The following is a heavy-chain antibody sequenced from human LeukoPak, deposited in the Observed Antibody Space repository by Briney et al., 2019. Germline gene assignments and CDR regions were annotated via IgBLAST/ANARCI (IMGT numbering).Heavy chain of an antibody. CDR3: AHGSAQYYEY. Sequence: GGSLRLSCAVSGLTLSNVWMNWVRQAPGKGLEWDGRIRSQTAGGTTDFAAPVKGRFCISRDDSKNSLYLQMNSLTSEDTAVYYCAHGSAQYYEYWGQGTLVTVSS. V-gene: IGHV3-15*07. D-gene: IGHD2-15*01. J-gene: IGHJ1*01. CDR1: GLTLSNVW. CDR2: IRSQTAGGTT.